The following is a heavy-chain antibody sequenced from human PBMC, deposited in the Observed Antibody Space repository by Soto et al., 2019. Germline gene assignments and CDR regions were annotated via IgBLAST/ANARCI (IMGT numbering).Heavy chain of an antibody. D-gene: IGHD3-10*01. J-gene: IGHJ5*02. CDR3: ARGTGELFLPNWFDP. CDR1: SGSISSSNW. CDR2: IYHSGST. V-gene: IGHV4-4*02. Sequence: QVQLQESGPGLVKPSGTLSLTCAVSSGSISSSNWWSWVRQPPGKGLEWIGEIYHSGSTNYNPSLKSRVTISVDKSKKQFSLKLSSVTAADTAVYYCARGTGELFLPNWFDPWGQGTLVTVSS.